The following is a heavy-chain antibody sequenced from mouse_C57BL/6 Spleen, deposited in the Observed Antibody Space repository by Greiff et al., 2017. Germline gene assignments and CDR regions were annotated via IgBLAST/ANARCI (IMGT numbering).Heavy chain of an antibody. CDR3: ARWGTTGVEGAY. CDR2: IDPSDSYT. CDR1: GYTFTSYW. V-gene: IGHV1-50*01. D-gene: IGHD1-1*01. J-gene: IGHJ3*01. Sequence: QVQLQQPGAELVKPGASVKLSCKASGYTFTSYWMQWVKQRPGQGLEWIGEIDPSDSYTNYNQKFKGKATLTVDTSSSTAYMQLSSLTSEDSAVYYCARWGTTGVEGAYWGQGTLVTVSA.